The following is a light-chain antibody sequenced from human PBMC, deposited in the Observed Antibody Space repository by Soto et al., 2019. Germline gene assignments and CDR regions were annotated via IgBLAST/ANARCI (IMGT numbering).Light chain of an antibody. CDR3: QQYSSSPWA. CDR2: DTS. V-gene: IGKV3-20*01. CDR1: QGIGDT. Sequence: VMTQSPSTLSVTPGEGVTLSCRANQGIGDTLAWYQHKPGQTPRLLIYDTSTRATGVPDRFSGSGSGTDFTLTISRLEPEDFAVYYCQQYSSSPWAFGQGTKVDIK. J-gene: IGKJ1*01.